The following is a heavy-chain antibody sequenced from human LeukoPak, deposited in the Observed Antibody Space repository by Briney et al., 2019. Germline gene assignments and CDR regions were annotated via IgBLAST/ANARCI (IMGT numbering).Heavy chain of an antibody. V-gene: IGHV3-23*01. CDR2: ISGSGGNT. CDR3: AKDHQWRIRRNYFDY. D-gene: IGHD6-19*01. J-gene: IGHJ4*02. CDR1: GFTFSSYA. Sequence: PGGSLRLSCAASGFTFSSYAMSWVRKAPGKGLGWVETISGSGGNTYYADSVKGRFTISRDNSKNTLYLQMNSLRAEDTAVYYCAKDHQWRIRRNYFDYWGQGTLVTVSS.